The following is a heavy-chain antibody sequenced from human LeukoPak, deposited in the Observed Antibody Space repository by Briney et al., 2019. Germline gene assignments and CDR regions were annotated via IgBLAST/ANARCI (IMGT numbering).Heavy chain of an antibody. J-gene: IGHJ4*02. Sequence: ASVKVSCKASGYTFTSYGISWVRQAPGQGLEWMGWISAYNGNTNYAQKLQGRVTMTTDTSTSTAYMELRSLRSDDTAVYYCARGWLAETTVVTPYNYWGQGTLVTVSS. D-gene: IGHD4-23*01. CDR2: ISAYNGNT. CDR3: ARGWLAETTVVTPYNY. CDR1: GYTFTSYG. V-gene: IGHV1-18*01.